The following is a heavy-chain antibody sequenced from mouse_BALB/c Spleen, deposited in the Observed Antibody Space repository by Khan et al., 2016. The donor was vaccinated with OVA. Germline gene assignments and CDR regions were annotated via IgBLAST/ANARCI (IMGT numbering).Heavy chain of an antibody. CDR2: IHYSGST. CDR3: ARSGTTVVAYWYFDV. V-gene: IGHV3-1*02. CDR1: GYSITGGYS. J-gene: IGHJ1*01. D-gene: IGHD1-1*01. Sequence: EVQLQESGPDLVKPSQSLSLTCTVTGYSITGGYSWHWIRQFPGNKLEWMGYIHYSGSTNYNPSLKSRISITRDTSKNQFFLQLNSVTTEDTATYYSARSGTTVVAYWYFDVWGAGTTVTVSS.